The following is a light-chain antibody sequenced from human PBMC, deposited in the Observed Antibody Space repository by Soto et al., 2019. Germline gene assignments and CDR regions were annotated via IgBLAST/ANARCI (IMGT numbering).Light chain of an antibody. CDR3: QQYNSYSRT. J-gene: IGKJ1*01. Sequence: MYMMRSPSTLSSFVGDSVTITCRASQNISSWLAWYQQKPGKAPKLLIYEASSLESGVPSRFSGSGSGTEFTLTISSLQPEDFATYYCQQYNSYSRTFGQGTKVDIK. CDR2: EAS. V-gene: IGKV1-5*03. CDR1: QNISSW.